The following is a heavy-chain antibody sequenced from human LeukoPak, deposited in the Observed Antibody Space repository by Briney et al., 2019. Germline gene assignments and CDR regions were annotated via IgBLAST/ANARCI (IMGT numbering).Heavy chain of an antibody. CDR3: ARALTGYYYDSSGYYYDY. Sequence: PGGSLRLSCAASGFTFSDHYMDWVRQAPGKGLEWVGRTRNKANSYTTEYAASVKGRFTISRDDSKNSLYLQMNSLKTEDTAVYYCARALTGYYYDSSGYYYDYWGQGTLVTVSS. CDR2: TRNKANSYTT. J-gene: IGHJ4*02. CDR1: GFTFSDHY. V-gene: IGHV3-72*01. D-gene: IGHD3-22*01.